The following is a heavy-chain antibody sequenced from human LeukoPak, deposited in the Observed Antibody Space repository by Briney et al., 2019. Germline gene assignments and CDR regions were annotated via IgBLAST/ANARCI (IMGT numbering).Heavy chain of an antibody. CDR2: INSSSITI. CDR3: ARSYASGPDRYLDV. D-gene: IGHD3-10*01. J-gene: IGHJ6*04. V-gene: IGHV3-48*04. Sequence: GASLTLSCAASGFTFSDYSMNWVRQAPGKGLEWIAYINSSSITIYHADSVKGRFSTSRDNAKNSVYLQMNSLRGEDTALYYCARSYASGPDRYLDVWGKGTTVTVSS. CDR1: GFTFSDYS.